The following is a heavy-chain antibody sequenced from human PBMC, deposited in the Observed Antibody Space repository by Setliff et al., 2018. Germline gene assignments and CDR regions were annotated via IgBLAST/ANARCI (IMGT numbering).Heavy chain of an antibody. J-gene: IGHJ4*02. CDR2: ISA. CDR3: ARYITGTTPADY. Sequence: GASVKVSCKTSGYTFTNYGINWVRQAPGQGLEWMGWISAYARKFQGRVIMTTDTSTNTAYMELRSLRSDDTAIYYCARYITGTTPADYWGQGTLVTVSS. V-gene: IGHV1-18*01. CDR1: GYTFTNYG. D-gene: IGHD1-7*01.